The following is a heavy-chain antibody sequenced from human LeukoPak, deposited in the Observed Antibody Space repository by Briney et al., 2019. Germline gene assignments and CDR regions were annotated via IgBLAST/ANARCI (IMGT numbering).Heavy chain of an antibody. V-gene: IGHV4-4*07. CDR3: AKLTGGLIPYDAFDI. D-gene: IGHD4/OR15-4a*01. CDR1: GVYISCYY. Sequence: AETLSLTCTVCGVYISCYYGIYTPHPGEGGVEYIARIYTSGSTNYNPSLKSRVTMSVDTSKNQFSLKLSSVTAADTAVYYCAKLTGGLIPYDAFDIWGQGTMVTVSS. CDR2: IYTSGST. J-gene: IGHJ3*02.